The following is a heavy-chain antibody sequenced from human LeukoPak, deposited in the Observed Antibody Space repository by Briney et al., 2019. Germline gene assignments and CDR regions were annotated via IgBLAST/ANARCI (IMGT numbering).Heavy chain of an antibody. J-gene: IGHJ6*03. CDR1: GYTFTGYY. V-gene: IGHV1-2*02. Sequence: ASVKVSCKASGYTFTGYYMHWVRQAPGQGLEWMGWISPNSGGTNYAQKFQGRVTMTRDTSISTAYMELSRLRSDDTAVYYCARDLPYYDFWSGYPHYYYYYMDVWGKGTTVTVSS. CDR3: ARDLPYYDFWSGYPHYYYYYMDV. D-gene: IGHD3-3*01. CDR2: ISPNSGGT.